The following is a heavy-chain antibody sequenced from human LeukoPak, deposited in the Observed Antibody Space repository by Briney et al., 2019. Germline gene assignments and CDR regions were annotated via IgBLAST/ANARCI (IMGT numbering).Heavy chain of an antibody. J-gene: IGHJ4*02. CDR2: ISSSSSTI. Sequence: GGSLRLSCAASGFTFSSYSMNWVRQAPGKGLEWVSYISSSSSTIYYADSVKGRFTISRDNAKNSLYLQMNSLRDEDTAVYYCASLGYDYVWGSYRYPDYWGQGTLVTVSS. V-gene: IGHV3-48*02. CDR1: GFTFSSYS. D-gene: IGHD3-16*02. CDR3: ASLGYDYVWGSYRYPDY.